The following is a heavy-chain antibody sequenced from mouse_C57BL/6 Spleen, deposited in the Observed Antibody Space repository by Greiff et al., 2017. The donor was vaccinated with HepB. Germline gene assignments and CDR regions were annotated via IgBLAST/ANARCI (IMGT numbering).Heavy chain of an antibody. CDR3: ARNDGSAYYFDY. V-gene: IGHV1-53*01. CDR1: GYTFTSYW. J-gene: IGHJ2*01. CDR2: INPSNGGT. D-gene: IGHD2-3*01. Sequence: VKLQQPGTELVKPGASVKLSCKASGYTFTSYWMHWVKQRPGQGLEWIGNINPSNGGTNYNEKFKSKATLTVDKSSSTAYMQLSSLTSEDSAVYYCARNDGSAYYFDYWGQGTTLTVSS.